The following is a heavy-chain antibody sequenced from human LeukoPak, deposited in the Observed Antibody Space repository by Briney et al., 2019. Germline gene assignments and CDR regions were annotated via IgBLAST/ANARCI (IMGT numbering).Heavy chain of an antibody. CDR2: IYHSGST. V-gene: IGHV4-34*01. J-gene: IGHJ1*01. CDR3: ARGRGWPRRLSRPFQH. CDR1: GGSFRGSY. D-gene: IGHD2-15*01. Sequence: PSETLSLTCAVHGGSFRGSYWSWIREPPGKGLEWGGEIYHSGSTNYIPALMSRVTISVDTSKNQFSLKLRSVTAADTAVYYCARGRGWPRRLSRPFQHWGQGTLVTVSS.